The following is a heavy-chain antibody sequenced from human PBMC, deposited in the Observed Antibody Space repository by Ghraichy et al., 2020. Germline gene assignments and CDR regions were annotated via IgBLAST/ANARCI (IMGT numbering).Heavy chain of an antibody. CDR1: GFTFSDYS. CDR3: ARGSKVVRFFYYDGMDV. Sequence: GGSLRLSCVGSGFTFSDYSMNWVRQSPGKGLEWVSYITSSSRTKSYADSVKGRFTISRDNAQKSLDLQMNSLRDEDTAVYYCARGSKVVRFFYYDGMDVWGQGTTVTVSS. CDR2: ITSSSRTK. J-gene: IGHJ6*01. V-gene: IGHV3-48*02. D-gene: IGHD4-23*01.